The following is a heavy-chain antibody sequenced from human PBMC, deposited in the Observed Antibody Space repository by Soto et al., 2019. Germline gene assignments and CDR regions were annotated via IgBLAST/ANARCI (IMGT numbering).Heavy chain of an antibody. CDR2: IWYDGSNK. CDR3: AREGYSSGWPYYYYYYGMDV. Sequence: GGSLRISCAASGFTFCSYGMHWVRQAPGKGLEWVAVIWYDGSNKYYADSVKGRFTISRDNSKNTLYLQMNSLRAEDTAVYYCAREGYSSGWPYYYYYYGMDVWGQGTTVTVSS. V-gene: IGHV3-33*01. D-gene: IGHD6-19*01. CDR1: GFTFCSYG. J-gene: IGHJ6*02.